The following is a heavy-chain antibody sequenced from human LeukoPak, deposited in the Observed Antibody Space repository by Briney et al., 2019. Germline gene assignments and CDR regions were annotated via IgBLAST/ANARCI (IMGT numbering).Heavy chain of an antibody. CDR2: IYYSGST. J-gene: IGHJ4*02. CDR3: ARDHSYGLDY. CDR1: GGSISSYY. D-gene: IGHD5-18*01. Sequence: SETLSLTCTVSGGSISSYYRSWIRQPPGKGLEWIGYIYYSGSTNYNPSLKSRVTISVDTSKNQFSLKLSSVTAADTAVYYCARDHSYGLDYWGQGTLVTVSS. V-gene: IGHV4-59*01.